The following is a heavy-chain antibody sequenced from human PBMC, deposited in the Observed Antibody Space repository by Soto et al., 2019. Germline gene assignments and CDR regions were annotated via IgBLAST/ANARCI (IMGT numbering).Heavy chain of an antibody. Sequence: SETLSLTCTVSVGSISSSSYYWGWIRQPPGKGLEWIGSIYYSGSTYYNPSLKSRVTISVDTSKTQFSLKLSSVTAADTAVYYCARQSTVTLKWFDPWGQGTLVTVSS. CDR3: ARQSTVTLKWFDP. D-gene: IGHD4-17*01. CDR1: VGSISSSSYY. V-gene: IGHV4-39*01. J-gene: IGHJ5*02. CDR2: IYYSGST.